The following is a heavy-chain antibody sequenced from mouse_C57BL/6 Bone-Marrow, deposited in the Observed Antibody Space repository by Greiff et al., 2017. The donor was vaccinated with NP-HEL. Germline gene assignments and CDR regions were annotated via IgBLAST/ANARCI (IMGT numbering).Heavy chain of an antibody. V-gene: IGHV10-1*01. Sequence: DVKLVESGGGLVQPKGSLKLSCAASGFSFNTYAMNWVRQAPGKGLEWVARIRSKSNNYATYYADSVKDRFTISRDDSESMIYLQMNNLKTEDTAMYYCVRHALYYYGRDWYFDVWGTGTTVTVSS. CDR2: IRSKSNNYAT. CDR1: GFSFNTYA. J-gene: IGHJ1*03. D-gene: IGHD1-1*01. CDR3: VRHALYYYGRDWYFDV.